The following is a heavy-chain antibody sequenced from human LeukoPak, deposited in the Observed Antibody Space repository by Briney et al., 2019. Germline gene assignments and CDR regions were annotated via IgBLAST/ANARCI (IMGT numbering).Heavy chain of an antibody. CDR3: ARGSSALDFDY. Sequence: PAETLSLTCTLSDGSISTYFWNWIRQPPGRGLEWIGHVFYDVSTNLNPSLKSRVTISVDTSKNQFSLKLRSVTAADTAVYYCARGSSALDFDYWGQGTLVTVSS. J-gene: IGHJ4*02. D-gene: IGHD1-1*01. CDR2: VFYDVST. V-gene: IGHV4-59*08. CDR1: DGSISTYF.